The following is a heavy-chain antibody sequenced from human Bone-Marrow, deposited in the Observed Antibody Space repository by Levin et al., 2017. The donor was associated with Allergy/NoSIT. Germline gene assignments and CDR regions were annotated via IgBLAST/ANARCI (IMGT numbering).Heavy chain of an antibody. Sequence: NAGGSLRLSCTVSGDSIRTNTYYWGWVRQPPGKGLEWIATIFYNGDTYYNPSLKSRVTISVDTSNNQFSLKLSSVTAADTAIYFCAKRRRDLMVDDMSDYWGQGTLVTVSS. V-gene: IGHV4-39*01. D-gene: IGHD2-8*01. CDR2: IFYNGDT. CDR1: GDSIRTNTYY. J-gene: IGHJ4*02. CDR3: AKRRRDLMVDDMSDY.